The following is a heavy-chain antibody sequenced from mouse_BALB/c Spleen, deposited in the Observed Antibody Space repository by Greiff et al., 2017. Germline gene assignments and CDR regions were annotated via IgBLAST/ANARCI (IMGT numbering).Heavy chain of an antibody. CDR2: ISYSGST. V-gene: IGHV3-2*02. D-gene: IGHD1-1*01. CDR1: GYSITSDYA. J-gene: IGHJ3*01. CDR3: ARKGLRPWFAY. Sequence: EVQGVESGPGLVKPSQSLSLTCTVTGYSITSDYAWNWIRQFPGNKLEWMGYISYSGSTSYNPSLKSRISITRDTSKNQFFLQLNSVTTEDTATYYCARKGLRPWFAYWGQGTLVTVSA.